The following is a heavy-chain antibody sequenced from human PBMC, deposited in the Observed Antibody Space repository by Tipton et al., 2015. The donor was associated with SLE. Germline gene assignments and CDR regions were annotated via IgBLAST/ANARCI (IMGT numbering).Heavy chain of an antibody. Sequence: RSLRLSCAASGFSFSTYTMHWVRQAPGKGLEWVAVISYDGSAQYYVDSVKGRFTISRDNSKNMLYVQMNSLRAEDTAVYFCARSYFDFWSGYPKDAFDMWGQGTMVTVSS. V-gene: IGHV3-30*04. J-gene: IGHJ3*02. CDR1: GFSFSTYT. CDR3: ARSYFDFWSGYPKDAFDM. CDR2: ISYDGSAQ. D-gene: IGHD3-3*01.